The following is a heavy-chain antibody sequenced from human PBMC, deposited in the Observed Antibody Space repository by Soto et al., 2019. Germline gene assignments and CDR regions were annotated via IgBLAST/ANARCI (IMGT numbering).Heavy chain of an antibody. CDR2: ISGSGGST. D-gene: IGHD3-10*01. Sequence: PVGSLRLSCAASGFTFSSYAMSWVRQAPGKGLEWVSVISGSGGSTYYADSVKGRFTISRDNSKNTLYLQMNSLRAEDTAVYYCAKVASRGLGVISPNWVDPRGQVPRVTVSA. J-gene: IGHJ5*02. CDR3: AKVASRGLGVISPNWVDP. CDR1: GFTFSSYA. V-gene: IGHV3-23*01.